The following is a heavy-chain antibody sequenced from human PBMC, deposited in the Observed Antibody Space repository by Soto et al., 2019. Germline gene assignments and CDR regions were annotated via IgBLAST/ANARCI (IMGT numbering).Heavy chain of an antibody. V-gene: IGHV1-18*01. D-gene: IGHD3-9*01. J-gene: IGHJ6*02. CDR2: ISAYNGNT. Sequence: ASVKVSCKASGYTFTSYGISWVRQAPGQGLEWMGWISAYNGNTNYAQKLQGRVTMTTDTSTSTAYMELRSLRSDDTAVYYCARAYRTGTYYDILTGYSGVYYYYGMDVWGQGTTVTVSS. CDR3: ARAYRTGTYYDILTGYSGVYYYYGMDV. CDR1: GYTFTSYG.